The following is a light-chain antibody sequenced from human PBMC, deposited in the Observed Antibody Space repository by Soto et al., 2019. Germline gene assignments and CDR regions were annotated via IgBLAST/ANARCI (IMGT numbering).Light chain of an antibody. Sequence: EIVMTQSPATLSVSPGERATLSVSASQSVNTNLAWYQQKPGQAPRLLIYAASTRATGIPARFSGSGSGTEFTLTISSLQSEDFAVYYCQQDNNWPPITFGQGTRLEI. CDR3: QQDNNWPPIT. CDR1: QSVNTN. J-gene: IGKJ5*01. CDR2: AAS. V-gene: IGKV3-15*01.